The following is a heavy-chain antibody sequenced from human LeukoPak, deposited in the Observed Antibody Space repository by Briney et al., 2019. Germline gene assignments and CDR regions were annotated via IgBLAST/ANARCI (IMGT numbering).Heavy chain of an antibody. CDR1: GFTFSSYG. J-gene: IGHJ4*02. V-gene: IGHV3-33*01. CDR3: ARDILTGYYSPVGY. CDR2: IWYDGSNK. Sequence: GGSLRLSCAASGFTFSSYGMHWVRQAPGKGLEWVAVIWYDGSNKYYADSVKGRFTISRDNSKNTLYLQMSSLRAEDTAVYYCARDILTGYYSPVGYWGQGTLVTVSS. D-gene: IGHD3-9*01.